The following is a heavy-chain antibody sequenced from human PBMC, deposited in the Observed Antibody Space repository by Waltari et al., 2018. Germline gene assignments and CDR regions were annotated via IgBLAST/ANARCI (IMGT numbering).Heavy chain of an antibody. CDR1: GGTFSSYA. CDR2: IIPSVVTA. Sequence: QVQLVQSGAEVKKPGSSVKVSCKASGGTFSSYAISWVRQAPGQGLEWMGRIIPSVVTANYALKFQGRVTITADKSTSTAYMELSSLRSEDTAVYYCARDRIMVQASPLHYGMDVWGQGTTVTVSS. V-gene: IGHV1-69*08. CDR3: ARDRIMVQASPLHYGMDV. D-gene: IGHD3-10*01. J-gene: IGHJ6*02.